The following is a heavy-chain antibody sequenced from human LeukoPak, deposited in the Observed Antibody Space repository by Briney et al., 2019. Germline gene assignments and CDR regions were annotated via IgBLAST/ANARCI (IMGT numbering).Heavy chain of an antibody. CDR1: GFTFSSYA. D-gene: IGHD5-18*01. CDR2: ISGSGGST. CDR3: ARARGYSYGYYDY. Sequence: GGSLRLSCAASGFTFSSYAMSWVRQAPGKGLEWVSAISGSGGSTYYADSVKGRFTISRDNSKNTLYLQMNSLRAEDTAVYYCARARGYSYGYYDYWGQGTLVTVSS. V-gene: IGHV3-23*01. J-gene: IGHJ4*02.